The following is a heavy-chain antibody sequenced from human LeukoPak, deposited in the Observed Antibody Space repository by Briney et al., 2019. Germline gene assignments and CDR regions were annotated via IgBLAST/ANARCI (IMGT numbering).Heavy chain of an antibody. CDR3: ARRPYSSSGYFVY. CDR2: INPNSGGT. V-gene: IGHV1-2*02. D-gene: IGHD6-6*01. Sequence: ASVKVSCKASGYTFTGYYMHWVRQAPGQGLEWMGWINPNSGGTNYAQKFQGRVTMTRDTSISTAYMELRRLRSDDTAVYYCARRPYSSSGYFVYWGQGTLVTVSS. J-gene: IGHJ4*02. CDR1: GYTFTGYY.